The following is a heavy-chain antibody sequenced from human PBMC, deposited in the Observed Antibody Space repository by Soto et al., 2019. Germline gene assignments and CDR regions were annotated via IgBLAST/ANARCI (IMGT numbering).Heavy chain of an antibody. CDR3: ARQAAAPGIDLWLES. CDR1: GGSISSSRSY. V-gene: IGHV4-39*01. Sequence: SETLSLTCNVSGGSISSSRSYWAWFRQPPGKELEWIANIFYAGNTYYNPSLKSRVTVSVDTSKNQFSLKLDSVTAADTAVYYCARQAAAPGIDLWLESWGQGTLVTVSS. J-gene: IGHJ5*01. CDR2: IFYAGNT. D-gene: IGHD6-13*01.